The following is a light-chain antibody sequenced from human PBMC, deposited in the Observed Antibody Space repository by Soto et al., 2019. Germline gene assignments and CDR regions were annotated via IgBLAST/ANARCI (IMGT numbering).Light chain of an antibody. CDR1: QSVSSSY. V-gene: IGKV3-20*01. CDR3: QQYGSSPLT. Sequence: EITLTQSPDTLSLSPGERATPSCRASQSVSSSYLAWYQQKPGQAPRLLIYGASSRATGIPDRFSGSGSGTDFTLTISRLEPEDFAVYYCQQYGSSPLTFGGGTKVDIK. J-gene: IGKJ4*01. CDR2: GAS.